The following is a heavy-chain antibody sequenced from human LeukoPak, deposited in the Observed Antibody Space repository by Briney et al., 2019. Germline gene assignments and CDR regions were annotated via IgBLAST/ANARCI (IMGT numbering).Heavy chain of an antibody. J-gene: IGHJ4*02. D-gene: IGHD5-18*01. V-gene: IGHV4-4*07. CDR3: ARGAEDSYGYPNFDY. Sequence: SETLSLTCPHSLGSLSSYYWSWLGPPAPTGLEWIGRIYTSGSSNYNPSLKSRVTMSVDTSKNQFSLQLSSVTAADTAVYYCARGAEDSYGYPNFDYWGQGTLVTVSS. CDR2: IYTSGSS. CDR1: LGSLSSYY.